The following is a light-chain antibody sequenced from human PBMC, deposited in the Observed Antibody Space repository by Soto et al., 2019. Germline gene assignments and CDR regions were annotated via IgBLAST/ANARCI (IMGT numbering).Light chain of an antibody. Sequence: QAVVTQPASASGTPGQRVTISCSGSSSNIGSNTVNWYQQLPGTAPKLLIYSNNQRPSGVPDRFSGSKSGTSASLAISGLQSEDEADYYCAAWDDSLNAVVFGGGTKLTVL. V-gene: IGLV1-44*01. CDR1: SSNIGSNT. J-gene: IGLJ2*01. CDR2: SNN. CDR3: AAWDDSLNAVV.